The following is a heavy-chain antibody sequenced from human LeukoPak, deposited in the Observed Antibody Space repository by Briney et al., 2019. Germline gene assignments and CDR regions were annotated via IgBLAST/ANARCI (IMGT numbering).Heavy chain of an antibody. CDR2: IYSGGST. D-gene: IGHD3-22*01. CDR3: ARGPHYYDSSGYYYPFDY. Sequence: PGGSLRLSCAASGFTVGSNYMSWVRQAPGKGLEWVSVIYSGGSTYYADSVKGRFTISRHNSKNTLYLQMNSLRAEDTAVYYCARGPHYYDSSGYYYPFDYWGQGTLVTVSS. V-gene: IGHV3-53*04. CDR1: GFTVGSNY. J-gene: IGHJ4*02.